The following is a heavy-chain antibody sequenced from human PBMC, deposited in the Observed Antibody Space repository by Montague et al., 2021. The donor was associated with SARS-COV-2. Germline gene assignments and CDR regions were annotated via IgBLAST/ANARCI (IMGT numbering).Heavy chain of an antibody. CDR1: GGSISGYY. V-gene: IGHV4-59*01. CDR2: LYPSGNT. CDR3: AREYQIELWQTNWYFDL. J-gene: IGHJ2*01. Sequence: SETLSLTCTVSGGSISGYYWSWIRQPPGKGLEWIGYLYPSGNTKYNPSLKSRVSISVDTSKNQFSLRLSSVTAADTAVYYCAREYQIELWQTNWYFDLWGRGTLVTVSS. D-gene: IGHD3-16*01.